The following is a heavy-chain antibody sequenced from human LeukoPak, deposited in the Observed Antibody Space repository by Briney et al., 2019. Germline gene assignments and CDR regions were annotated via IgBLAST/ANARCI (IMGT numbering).Heavy chain of an antibody. CDR2: LSSTGNTI. J-gene: IGHJ6*03. CDR3: ARGLKWPTGYYHMDV. V-gene: IGHV3-11*01. D-gene: IGHD5-12*01. CDR1: GFIFSDYS. Sequence: GCLRLSCAASGFIFSDYSMCWIRQAPGKGLEWVSYLSSTGNTIYYSHSVKGRFTKSRDDAKNSLFSELNSLRAEDTAVYFCARGLKWPTGYYHMDVWGNGTTVILS.